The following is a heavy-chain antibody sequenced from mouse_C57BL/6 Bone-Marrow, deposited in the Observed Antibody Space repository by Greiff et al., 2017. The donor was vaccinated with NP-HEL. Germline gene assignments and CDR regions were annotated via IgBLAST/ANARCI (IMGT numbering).Heavy chain of an antibody. J-gene: IGHJ4*01. Sequence: VQLVESGPGLVAPSQSLSITCTVSGFSLTSYAISWVRQPPGKGLEWLGVIWTGGGTNYNSALKSRLSISKDNSKSQVFLKMNSLQTDDTARYYCARNLYDGCHYYAMDYWGQGTSVTVSS. CDR2: IWTGGGT. D-gene: IGHD2-3*01. V-gene: IGHV2-9-1*01. CDR1: GFSLTSYA. CDR3: ARNLYDGCHYYAMDY.